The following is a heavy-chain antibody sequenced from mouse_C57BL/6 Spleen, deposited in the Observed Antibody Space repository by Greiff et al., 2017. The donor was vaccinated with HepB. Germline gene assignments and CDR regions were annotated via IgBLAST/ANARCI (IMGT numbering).Heavy chain of an antibody. CDR3: ARYYYGPV. V-gene: IGHV3-6*01. CDR1: GYSITSGYY. J-gene: IGHJ1*03. D-gene: IGHD1-1*01. CDR2: ISYDGSN. Sequence: ESGPGLVKPSQSLSLTCSVTGYSITSGYYWNWIRQFPGNKLEWMGYISYDGSNNYNPSLKNRISITRDTSKNQFFLKLNSVTTEDTATYYCARYYYGPVWGTGTTVTVSS.